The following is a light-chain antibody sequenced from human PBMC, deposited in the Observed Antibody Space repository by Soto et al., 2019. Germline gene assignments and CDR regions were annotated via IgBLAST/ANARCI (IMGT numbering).Light chain of an antibody. V-gene: IGLV1-44*01. CDR1: SSNIGSNI. J-gene: IGLJ1*01. CDR2: SNN. Sequence: QSVLSQPPSASGTPGQRVTISCSVSSSNIGSNIVNWYQQLPGTAPKVLIHSNNQRLSGVPDRFSGSKSGTSASLAISGLQAGDEADYHCAAWDDRMTGYVFGTGTKVTVL. CDR3: AAWDDRMTGYV.